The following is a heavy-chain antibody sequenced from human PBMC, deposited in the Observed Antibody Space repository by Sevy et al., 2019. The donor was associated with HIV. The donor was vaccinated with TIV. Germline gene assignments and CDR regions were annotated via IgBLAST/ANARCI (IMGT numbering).Heavy chain of an antibody. D-gene: IGHD2-2*01. CDR3: TTASCSQEDYDHY. Sequence: GGCLRLSCADSGFTFSNAWMSWVRQAPGKGLEWVGRIKGKIYDGTIDYAAPVKGRFSISRDDSKNTLHLQMNSLKTEDTAVYYCTTASCSQEDYDHYWVQVTRFTVSS. CDR2: IKGKIYDGTI. V-gene: IGHV3-15*01. J-gene: IGHJ4*02. CDR1: GFTFSNAW.